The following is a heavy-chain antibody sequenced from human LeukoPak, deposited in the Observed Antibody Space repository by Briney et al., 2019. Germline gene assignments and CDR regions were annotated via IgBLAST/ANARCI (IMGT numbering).Heavy chain of an antibody. J-gene: IGHJ4*02. D-gene: IGHD5-24*01. CDR1: GFTFSSYS. V-gene: IGHV3-21*01. Sequence: GGSLRLSCAASGFTFSSYSMNWVRQAPGKGLEWVSSISSSSSYIYYADSVKGRFTISRDNAKNSLYLQMNSLRAADTAVYYCARDQLHNGYKLPMTHWGQGTLVKVSS. CDR2: ISSSSSYI. CDR3: ARDQLHNGYKLPMTH.